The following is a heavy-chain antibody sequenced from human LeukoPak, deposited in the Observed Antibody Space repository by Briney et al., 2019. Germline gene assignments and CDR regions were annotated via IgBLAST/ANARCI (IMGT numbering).Heavy chain of an antibody. CDR3: ARDKGAPGYRSGWRYYYYGVDV. CDR1: GYSFSSYY. D-gene: IGHD6-19*01. J-gene: IGHJ6*02. CDR2: INPSGGST. Sequence: ASVKVSCKASGYSFSSYYIHWVRQAPGQGLEWMGIINPSGGSTSYAQKFQGRVTLTRDTSTSTVYMELSSLRSEDTAVYYCARDKGAPGYRSGWRYYYYGVDVWGQGTTVTVSS. V-gene: IGHV1-46*01.